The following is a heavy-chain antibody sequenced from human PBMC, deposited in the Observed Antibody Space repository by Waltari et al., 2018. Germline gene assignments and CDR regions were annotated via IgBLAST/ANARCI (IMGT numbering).Heavy chain of an antibody. J-gene: IGHJ3*02. V-gene: IGHV3-30*02. CDR2: IRYDGSNK. Sequence: QVQLVESGGGVVQPGGSLRLSCAASGFTFSSYGMHWVRRAPGKGLEWVAFIRYDGSNKYYADSVKGRFTISRDNSKNTLYLQMNSLRAEDTAVYYCAKDRLGGSYYVDAFDIWGQGTMVTVSS. D-gene: IGHD1-26*01. CDR1: GFTFSSYG. CDR3: AKDRLGGSYYVDAFDI.